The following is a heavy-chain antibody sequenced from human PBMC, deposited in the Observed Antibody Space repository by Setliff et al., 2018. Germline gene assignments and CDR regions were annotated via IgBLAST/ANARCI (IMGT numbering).Heavy chain of an antibody. Sequence: ASVKVSCKASGYTFTSYGISWVRQAPGQGLEWMGWISAYNGNTNYAQKLQGRVTMTTDTSTSTAYMELRSLRSDDTAVYYRAREGPYYYGSGSLRDAAPNDYWGQGTLVTVSS. J-gene: IGHJ4*02. CDR1: GYTFTSYG. CDR2: ISAYNGNT. CDR3: AREGPYYYGSGSLRDAAPNDY. V-gene: IGHV1-18*01. D-gene: IGHD3-10*01.